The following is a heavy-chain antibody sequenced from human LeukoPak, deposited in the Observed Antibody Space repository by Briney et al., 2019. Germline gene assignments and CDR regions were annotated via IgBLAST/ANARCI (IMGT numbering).Heavy chain of an antibody. CDR3: ARVVHSGYVIDY. J-gene: IGHJ4*02. CDR2: INHSGST. Sequence: SETLSLTCAVYGGSFSGYYWSWIRQPPGKGLEWIGEINHSGSTNYNPSLKSRVTISVDTSKNQSSLKLSSVTAADTAVYYCARVVHSGYVIDYWGQGTLVTVSS. V-gene: IGHV4-34*01. D-gene: IGHD5-12*01. CDR1: GGSFSGYY.